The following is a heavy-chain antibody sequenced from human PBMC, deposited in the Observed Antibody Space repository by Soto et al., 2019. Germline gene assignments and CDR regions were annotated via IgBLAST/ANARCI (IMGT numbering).Heavy chain of an antibody. J-gene: IGHJ5*01. V-gene: IGHV3-30*18. CDR1: GFTFRSYG. CDR2: ISYDGSKK. D-gene: IGHD4-17*01. CDR3: AKDGRSYGGNWFDS. Sequence: QVQLVESGGGVVQPGRSLRLSCAASGFTFRSYGMHWVRQAPGKGLEWVAFISYDGSKKYYADSVQGRFTISRDNSKKTVDLQVNSLRPEDTADYYCAKDGRSYGGNWFDSCGQGTLGTVSS.